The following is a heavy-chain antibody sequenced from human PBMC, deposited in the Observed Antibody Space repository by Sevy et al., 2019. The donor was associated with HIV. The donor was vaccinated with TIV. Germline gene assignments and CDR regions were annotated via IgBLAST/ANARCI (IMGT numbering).Heavy chain of an antibody. Sequence: SETLSLTCAVSGGSISSGGYSWSWIRQPPGKGLEWIGYIFHSGSPHYNPSLNSRVTISADTSKNQFSLKLTSVTAADTAVYFCAREGPVGGYWFDPWGQGTLVTVSS. D-gene: IGHD3-16*01. J-gene: IGHJ5*02. CDR1: GGSISSGGYS. CDR3: AREGPVGGYWFDP. CDR2: IFHSGSP. V-gene: IGHV4-30-2*01.